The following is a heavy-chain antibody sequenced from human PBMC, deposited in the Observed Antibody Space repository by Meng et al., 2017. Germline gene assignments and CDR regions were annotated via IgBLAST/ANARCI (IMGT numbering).Heavy chain of an antibody. V-gene: IGHV1-2*06. CDR2: INPKSGDT. J-gene: IGHJ4*02. CDR1: GYTFPGYY. D-gene: IGHD6-25*01. CDR3: AGDEDISAAGKLFGDY. Sequence: QVSLWRLGAEGMRAGASLTASCKPPGYTFPGYYISWVRRAPGHGLQWMGRINPKSGDTHDAQKFQARVTMTGDTSISTAYMELSGLRSDDTAMYYCAGDEDISAAGKLFGDYWGQGTLVTVSS.